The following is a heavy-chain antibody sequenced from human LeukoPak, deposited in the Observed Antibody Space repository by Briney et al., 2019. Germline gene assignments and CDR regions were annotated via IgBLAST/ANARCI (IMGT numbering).Heavy chain of an antibody. CDR1: GFILSDVY. D-gene: IGHD5-24*01. J-gene: IGHJ4*02. CDR2: FYVGGAT. CDR3: ARGDGYNFFDY. Sequence: PGRSLRLSCAASGFILSDVYIDCVRQAPGKGLEWVSVFYVGGATYYAESVNSRFTISTDNSENTQYLQMKSLRAEDTAVYYCARGDGYNFFDYWGQGTLVTVSS. V-gene: IGHV3-53*01.